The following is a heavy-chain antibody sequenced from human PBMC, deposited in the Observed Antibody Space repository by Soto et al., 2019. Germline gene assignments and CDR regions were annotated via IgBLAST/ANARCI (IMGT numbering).Heavy chain of an antibody. CDR1: GDSITSGAYY. D-gene: IGHD3-22*01. CDR2: ISNSGRT. V-gene: IGHV4-31*03. J-gene: IGHJ5*02. Sequence: QVQLQESGPGLVKPSQTLSLTCTVSGDSITSGAYYWSWIRQLPGKGLEWIGYISNSGRTSYNPSLKSRLSMSLDTSENQFSLKLTSVTAADTAIYFCARARQYYDCEFDPWGQGILVTVSS. CDR3: ARARQYYDCEFDP.